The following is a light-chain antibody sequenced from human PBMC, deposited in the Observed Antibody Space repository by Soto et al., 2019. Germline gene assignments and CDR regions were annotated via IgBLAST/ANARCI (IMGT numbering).Light chain of an antibody. V-gene: IGKV1-5*01. CDR2: DAS. Sequence: IQMTQSPYFVSASVGDRVTITCRASQSIDNWLAWYQQKPGKAPKLLIYDASTLESGVSSGFSGSGSGTEFTLTISSLRPDDFATYYCQHYDTFPYTFGQGTLLEIK. J-gene: IGKJ2*01. CDR3: QHYDTFPYT. CDR1: QSIDNW.